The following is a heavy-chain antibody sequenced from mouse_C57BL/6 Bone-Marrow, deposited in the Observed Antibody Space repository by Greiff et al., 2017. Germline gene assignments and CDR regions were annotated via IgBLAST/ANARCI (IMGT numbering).Heavy chain of an antibody. CDR2: INPYNGGT. CDR3: GSTAQATYDY. CDR1: GYTFTDYY. V-gene: IGHV1-19*01. Sequence: VQLQQSGPVLVKPGASVKMSCKASGYTFTDYYMNWVKQSHGKSLEWIGVINPYNGGTSYNQKFKGKATLTVDKSSSTAYMELRSLTSEDSAVYFCGSTAQATYDYWGQGTTLTVSS. J-gene: IGHJ2*01. D-gene: IGHD3-2*02.